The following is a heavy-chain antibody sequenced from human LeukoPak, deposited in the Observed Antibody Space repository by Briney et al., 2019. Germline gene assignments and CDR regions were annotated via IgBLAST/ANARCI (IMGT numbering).Heavy chain of an antibody. J-gene: IGHJ6*04. CDR2: ISWNSGSI. CDR1: GFTFDDYA. CDR3: AKEKTYSSSWSYYYYGMDV. Sequence: GRSLRLSCAASGFTFDDYAMHWVRQAPGKGLEWVSGISWNSGSIGYADSVKGRFTISRDNSKNTLYLRMNSLRAEDTAVYYCAKEKTYSSSWSYYYYGMDVWGKGTTVTVSS. D-gene: IGHD6-13*01. V-gene: IGHV3-9*01.